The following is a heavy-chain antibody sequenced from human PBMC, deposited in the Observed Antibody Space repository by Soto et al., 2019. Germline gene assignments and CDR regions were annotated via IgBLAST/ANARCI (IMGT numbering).Heavy chain of an antibody. J-gene: IGHJ4*02. Sequence: QVQLQQWGAGLLKPSETLSLTCAVYGGSFSGYYWSWIRQPPVKGLEWIGAINHSGSTNYNPSLKSRVTITVDTSKNQFSLKLSSVTGADTAVYYCASGRVSVTIFGVVIFKSSYFDYWGQGTLVTVSS. CDR1: GGSFSGYY. CDR3: ASGRVSVTIFGVVIFKSSYFDY. CDR2: INHSGST. D-gene: IGHD3-3*01. V-gene: IGHV4-34*01.